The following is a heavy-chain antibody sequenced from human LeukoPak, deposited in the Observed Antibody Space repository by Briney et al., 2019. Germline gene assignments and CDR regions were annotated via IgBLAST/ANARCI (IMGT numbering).Heavy chain of an antibody. CDR1: GGSFSDYY. D-gene: IGHD6-19*01. V-gene: IGHV4-34*01. CDR3: ARGPPGIAVAGTDNWFDP. J-gene: IGHJ5*02. CDR2: IKHSGST. Sequence: SETLSLTCAVYGGSFSDYYWSWIRQPPGKGLEWIGEIKHSGSTNYNPSLKSRVTISVDTSKNQFSLKLSSVTAADTAVYYCARGPPGIAVAGTDNWFDPWGQGSLVTVSS.